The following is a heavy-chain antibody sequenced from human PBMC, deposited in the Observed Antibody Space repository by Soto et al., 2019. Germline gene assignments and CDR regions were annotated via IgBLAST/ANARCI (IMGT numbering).Heavy chain of an antibody. V-gene: IGHV3-23*01. J-gene: IGHJ4*02. Sequence: PGGSLRLSCPASGFTFSSYAMSWVRQAPGRGREWVSAISRSGGSTYYADSVKGRFTISRDNSKNTLYLQMNSLRAEDTAVYYCAKRAPGYCTNGVCYFDYWGQGTLVTVSS. D-gene: IGHD2-8*01. CDR3: AKRAPGYCTNGVCYFDY. CDR1: GFTFSSYA. CDR2: ISRSGGST.